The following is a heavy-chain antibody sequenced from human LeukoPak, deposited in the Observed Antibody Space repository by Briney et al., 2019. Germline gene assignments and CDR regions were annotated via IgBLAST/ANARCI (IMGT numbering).Heavy chain of an antibody. D-gene: IGHD2-2*01. V-gene: IGHV4-59*12. Sequence: SETLSLTCTVSGGSISSYYWSWIRQPPGKGLEWIGYIYYSGSTNYNPSLKSRVTISVDTSKNQFSLKLSSVTAADTAVYYCAREEYCSSTSCYVPFQHWGQGTLVTASS. J-gene: IGHJ1*01. CDR1: GGSISSYY. CDR3: AREEYCSSTSCYVPFQH. CDR2: IYYSGST.